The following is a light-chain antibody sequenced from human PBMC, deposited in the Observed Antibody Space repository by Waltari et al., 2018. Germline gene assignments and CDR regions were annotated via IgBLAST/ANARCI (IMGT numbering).Light chain of an antibody. Sequence: DIRMTQSPSSPSASVGDRVTITCRASQAINTYLNWYQQQPGKAPKLLIYAASRLHRGVPSRFSGSGSGTDFTLTISRLQPEDFATYYCQQSYFTPRGNFGPGTRVDL. V-gene: IGKV1-39*01. CDR2: AAS. J-gene: IGKJ3*01. CDR1: QAINTY. CDR3: QQSYFTPRGN.